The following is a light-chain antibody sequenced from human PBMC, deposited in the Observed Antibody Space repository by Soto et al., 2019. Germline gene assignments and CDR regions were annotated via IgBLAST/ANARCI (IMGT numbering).Light chain of an antibody. CDR2: AAS. Sequence: KQSAVTLSVTKGGRATLSCRASQSMKRRYLAWYQQKPGQAPRVLIYAASNRATGIPDRFSGSGSGTDFSLTISRLEPEDFAVYYCHQYDNTPQTFGQGTKVDI. J-gene: IGKJ2*01. CDR3: HQYDNTPQT. V-gene: IGKV3-20*01. CDR1: QSMKRRY.